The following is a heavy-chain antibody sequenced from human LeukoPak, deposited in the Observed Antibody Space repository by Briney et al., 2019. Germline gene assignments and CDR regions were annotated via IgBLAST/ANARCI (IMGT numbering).Heavy chain of an antibody. CDR2: ISDSSTLT. V-gene: IGHV3-48*02. CDR1: GFTFSSFG. CDR3: ARAFYGDYGMDV. D-gene: IGHD4-17*01. J-gene: IGHJ6*02. Sequence: PGGSLRLSCAASGFTFSSFGMNWVRQAPGKGLEWVSYISDSSTLTDYADSVKGRFTISRDNAQNSLYLQINSPRDEDTAVYYCARAFYGDYGMDVWGQGTTVTVSS.